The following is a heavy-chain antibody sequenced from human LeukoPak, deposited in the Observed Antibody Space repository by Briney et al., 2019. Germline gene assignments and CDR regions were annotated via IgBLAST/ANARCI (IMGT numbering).Heavy chain of an antibody. V-gene: IGHV3-21*01. CDR3: ARLYYDSTGLFDY. CDR2: ISSSSSYI. D-gene: IGHD3-22*01. Sequence: GGSLRLSCAASGFTFSSYSMNWVRQAPGKGLEWVSSISSSSSYIYYADSEKGRFTISRDNAKNSLYLQMNSLRAEDTAVYYCARLYYDSTGLFDYWGQGTLVTVSS. CDR1: GFTFSSYS. J-gene: IGHJ4*02.